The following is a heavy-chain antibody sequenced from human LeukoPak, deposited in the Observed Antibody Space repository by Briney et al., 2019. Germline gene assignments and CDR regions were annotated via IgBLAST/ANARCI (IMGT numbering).Heavy chain of an antibody. J-gene: IGHJ4*02. CDR3: AGSLKFITMIPHY. D-gene: IGHD3-22*01. CDR2: IIPIFGTV. CDR1: GGTFSSYA. Sequence: SVKVSCKACGGTFSSYAISWVRQAPGQGLEWMGGIIPIFGTVNYAQKFQGRVTITADESTSTAYMELSSLRSEDTAVFYCAGSLKFITMIPHYWGQGTLVTVSS. V-gene: IGHV1-69*13.